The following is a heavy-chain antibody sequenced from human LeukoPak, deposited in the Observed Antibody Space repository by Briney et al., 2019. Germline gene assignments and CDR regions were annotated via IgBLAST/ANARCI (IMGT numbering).Heavy chain of an antibody. V-gene: IGHV3-48*03. Sequence: PGGSLRLSCAASGFTFSDYEMNWVRQAPGKGLEWILHISTSGSIIHYADSVKGRFTISRDNAKNSLYLQMNSLRAEDTAVYYCARGPTMKMDVWGKGTTVTVSS. CDR1: GFTFSDYE. CDR3: ARGPTMKMDV. CDR2: ISTSGSII. J-gene: IGHJ6*04. D-gene: IGHD3-22*01.